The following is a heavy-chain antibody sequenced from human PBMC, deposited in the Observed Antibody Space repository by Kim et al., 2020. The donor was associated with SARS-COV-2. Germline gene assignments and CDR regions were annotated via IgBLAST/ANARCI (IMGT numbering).Heavy chain of an antibody. CDR3: ARDRGISHMTYFYSLYV. J-gene: IGHJ6*01. CDR1: GFTFSSFT. V-gene: IGHV3-21*01. D-gene: IGHD1-26*01. CDR2: ISNRSAYI. Sequence: GGSLRLSCEASGFTFSSFTLTWVRQAPGKGLEWVSSISNRSAYIYYPDSVRGRFTISRDNAKNSLYLHMNSLRAEDTAVYYCARDRGISHMTYFYSLYV.